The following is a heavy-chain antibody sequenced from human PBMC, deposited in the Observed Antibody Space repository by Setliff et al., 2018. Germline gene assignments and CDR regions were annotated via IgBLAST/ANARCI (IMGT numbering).Heavy chain of an antibody. CDR1: GGTFSSYG. CDR3: ARVSRTIVGARGFDY. Sequence: GASVKVSCKASGGTFSSYGISWVRQAPGQGLEWMGGIIPIFGTANYAQKFQGRVTITADESTSTAYMELSSLRSEETAVYYCARVSRTIVGARGFDYWGQGTLVTVSS. V-gene: IGHV1-69*13. J-gene: IGHJ4*02. D-gene: IGHD1-26*01. CDR2: IIPIFGTA.